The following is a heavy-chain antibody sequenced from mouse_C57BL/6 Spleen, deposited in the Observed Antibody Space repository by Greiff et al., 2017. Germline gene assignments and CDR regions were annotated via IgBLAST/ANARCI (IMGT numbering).Heavy chain of an antibody. CDR3: SDYYGSI. Sequence: DVLLVESGPGLVKPSQSLSLTCSVTGYSITSGYYWNWIRQFPGNKLEWMGYINYDGSNNYNPSLKNRISITRDPSKNQFFLKLNSVTTEDTATYYCSDYYGSIWGTGTTVTVSS. D-gene: IGHD1-1*01. V-gene: IGHV3-6*01. CDR1: GYSITSGYY. CDR2: INYDGSN. J-gene: IGHJ1*03.